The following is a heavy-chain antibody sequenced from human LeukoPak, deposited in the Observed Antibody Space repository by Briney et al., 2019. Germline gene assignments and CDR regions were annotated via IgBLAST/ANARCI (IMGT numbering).Heavy chain of an antibody. CDR2: ISSSGDTI. V-gene: IGHV3-11*01. Sequence: GGSLRLSCAASGFTFSDYYMDWIRQAPGKGLVWVSYISSSGDTIYYADSVKGRFTISRDNAKNSLYLQMNSLRAEDTAVYYCAREREYQLLRFYYYGMDVWGQGTTVTVSS. CDR1: GFTFSDYY. D-gene: IGHD2-2*01. J-gene: IGHJ6*02. CDR3: AREREYQLLRFYYYGMDV.